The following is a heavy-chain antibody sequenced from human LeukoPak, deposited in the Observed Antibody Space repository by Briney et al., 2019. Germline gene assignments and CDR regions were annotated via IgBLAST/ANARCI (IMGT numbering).Heavy chain of an antibody. CDR1: GYTFTGYY. Sequence: ASVKVSCKASGYTFTGYYMHWVRQAPGQGLEWMGWINPNSGGTNYAQKFRGRVTMTRDTSISTAYMELSRLRSDDTAVYYCARAEGYSYGLFDPWGQGTLVTVSS. CDR2: INPNSGGT. V-gene: IGHV1-2*02. D-gene: IGHD5-18*01. J-gene: IGHJ5*02. CDR3: ARAEGYSYGLFDP.